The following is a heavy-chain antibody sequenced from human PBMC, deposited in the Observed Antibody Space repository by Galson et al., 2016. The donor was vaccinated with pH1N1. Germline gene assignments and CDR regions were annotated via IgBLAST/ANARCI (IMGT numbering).Heavy chain of an antibody. CDR1: GDRFTRFY. D-gene: IGHD3-10*01. V-gene: IGHV1-46*01. CDR2: IKYSGGSA. J-gene: IGHJ4*02. CDR3: ARGKQATRNVLQ. Sequence: SVKVSCKVSGDRFTRFYLSWVRQAPGQGLEWVGTIKYSGGSATYSQSFQGRVTITRDTSTLPVHMEMSNLKSEDTAVYYCARGKQATRNVLQWGQGTPVSASS.